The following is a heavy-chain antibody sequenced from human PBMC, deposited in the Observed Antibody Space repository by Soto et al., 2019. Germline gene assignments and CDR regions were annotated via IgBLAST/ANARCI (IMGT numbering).Heavy chain of an antibody. D-gene: IGHD6-19*01. Sequence: QVQLVQSGAEVKKPGSSVKVYCKASGGTFSSYTISWVRQAPGQGLEWMGRIIPILGIANYAQKFQGRVTITADKSTSTAYMELSSMRSEDMAVYYCARVGSGRPFDYWGQGTLVTVSS. J-gene: IGHJ4*02. CDR2: IIPILGIA. CDR3: ARVGSGRPFDY. V-gene: IGHV1-69*02. CDR1: GGTFSSYT.